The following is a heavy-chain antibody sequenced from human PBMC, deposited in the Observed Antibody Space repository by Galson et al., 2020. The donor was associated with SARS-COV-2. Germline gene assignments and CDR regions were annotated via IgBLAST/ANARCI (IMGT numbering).Heavy chain of an antibody. CDR2: ISGSGGST. V-gene: IGHV3-23*01. Sequence: GESLKISCVASGFTFSSYAMSWVRQAPGKGLEWVSAISGSGGSTYYADSVKGRFTISRDNSKNTLYLQMNSLRAEDTAVYYCAAPRSDMVRGAVDAFDIWGQGTMVTVSS. D-gene: IGHD3-10*01. CDR1: GFTFSSYA. CDR3: AAPRSDMVRGAVDAFDI. J-gene: IGHJ3*02.